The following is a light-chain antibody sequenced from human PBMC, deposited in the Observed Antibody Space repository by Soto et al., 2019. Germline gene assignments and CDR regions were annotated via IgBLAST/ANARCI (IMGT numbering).Light chain of an antibody. CDR2: GAS. V-gene: IGKV3-20*01. J-gene: IGKJ1*01. Sequence: EIVLTHSPGTLSLSPGERAALSCRASQSFSSYLAWYQQKPGQAPRLLIYGASNRATGIPDRFSGSGSGTDFTLTISRLEPEDFAVYYCQQYGSSGTFGQGTKVDIK. CDR1: QSFSSY. CDR3: QQYGSSGT.